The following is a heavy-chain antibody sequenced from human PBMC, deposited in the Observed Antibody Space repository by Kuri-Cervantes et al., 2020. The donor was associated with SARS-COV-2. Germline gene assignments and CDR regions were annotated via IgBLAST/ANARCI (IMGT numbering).Heavy chain of an antibody. D-gene: IGHD3-3*01. CDR1: GFTLSSYS. CDR3: AKDRPTRTGNYDFWSGYNSMYNWFDP. J-gene: IGHJ5*02. V-gene: IGHV3-23*01. CDR2: ISGSGGST. Sequence: GGSLRLSCAASGFTLSSYSMNWVRQAPGKGLEWVSAISGSGGSTYYADSVKGRFTISRDNSKNTLYLQMNSLRAEDTAVYYCAKDRPTRTGNYDFWSGYNSMYNWFDPWGQGTLVTVSS.